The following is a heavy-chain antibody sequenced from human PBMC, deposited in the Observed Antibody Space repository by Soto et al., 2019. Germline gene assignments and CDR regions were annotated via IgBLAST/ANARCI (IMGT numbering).Heavy chain of an antibody. CDR1: GFTFSSYS. Sequence: GGSLRLSCAASGFTFSSYSMNWVRQAPGKGLEWVSYISSSSSTIYYADSVKGRFTISRDNAKNSLYLQMSSLRDEDTAVYYCAILNWNRGIEAFDIWGQGTMVTVSS. CDR2: ISSSSSTI. J-gene: IGHJ3*02. D-gene: IGHD1-20*01. CDR3: AILNWNRGIEAFDI. V-gene: IGHV3-48*02.